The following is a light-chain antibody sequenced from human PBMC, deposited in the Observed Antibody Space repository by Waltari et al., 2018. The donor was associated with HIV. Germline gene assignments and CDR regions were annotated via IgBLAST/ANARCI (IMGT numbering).Light chain of an antibody. CDR2: GDS. V-gene: IGLV3-21*02. CDR1: NIGSKS. Sequence: SYVLTQPPSVSVAPGQTARITCGGNNIGSKSVHWYQQKPGQAPVLVVYGDSDRPSGIPERFSGSNSGNTATLTISRVEAGDEADYYCQVWDSSSDHTRVFGGGTKLTVL. CDR3: QVWDSSSDHTRV. J-gene: IGLJ2*01.